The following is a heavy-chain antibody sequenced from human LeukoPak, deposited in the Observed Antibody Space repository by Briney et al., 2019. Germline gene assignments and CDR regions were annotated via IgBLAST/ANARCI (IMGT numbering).Heavy chain of an antibody. J-gene: IGHJ3*02. CDR2: INPSGGST. D-gene: IGHD1-26*01. V-gene: IGHV1-46*01. CDR1: GYTFTSYY. Sequence: EASVKVSCKASGYTFTSYYMHWVRQAPGQGLEWMGIINPSGGSTSYAQKFQGRVTMTRDTSTSTVYMELSSLRSEDTALYYCARVSRSGSLDMHFDIWGQGTMVTVSS. CDR3: ARVSRSGSLDMHFDI.